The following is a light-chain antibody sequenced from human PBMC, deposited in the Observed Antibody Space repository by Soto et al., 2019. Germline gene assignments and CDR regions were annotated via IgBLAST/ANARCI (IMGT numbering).Light chain of an antibody. V-gene: IGLV1-44*01. Sequence: HSVLTQPPSASGTPGQRVTISCSGSSSNIGSNTVNWYQQLPGTAPKLLIYSNNQRPSGVPDRSSGSKSGTSASLAISGLQSEDEADYYCAAWDDSLNGYVFGTGTKVTVL. J-gene: IGLJ1*01. CDR1: SSNIGSNT. CDR2: SNN. CDR3: AAWDDSLNGYV.